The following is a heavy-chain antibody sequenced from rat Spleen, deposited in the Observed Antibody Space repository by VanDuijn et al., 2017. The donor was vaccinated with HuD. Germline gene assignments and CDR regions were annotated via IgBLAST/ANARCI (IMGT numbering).Heavy chain of an antibody. CDR2: IINVGDNI. CDR3: ARQNWPYYFDY. Sequence: EVQLVESGGGLVQPGRSMKLSCTASGLTFSNYYMAWVRQAPTKGLEWVASIINVGDNIHYQDSVKGRFTISRDNAKSTLYLQMDSLRSEDTATYYCARQNWPYYFDYWGQGVMVTVSS. V-gene: IGHV5-25*01. J-gene: IGHJ2*01. D-gene: IGHD5-1*01. CDR1: GLTFSNYY.